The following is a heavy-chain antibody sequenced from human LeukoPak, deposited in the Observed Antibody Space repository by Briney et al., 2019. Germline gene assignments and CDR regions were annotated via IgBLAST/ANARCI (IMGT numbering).Heavy chain of an antibody. CDR3: ANIVGATAFPRRSDAFDI. CDR1: GFTFSSYA. D-gene: IGHD1-26*01. V-gene: IGHV3-23*01. J-gene: IGHJ3*02. Sequence: GGSLRLSCAASGFTFSSYAMSWVRQAPGKGLEWVSAISGSGGSTYYADSVKGRFTISRDNSKNTLYLQMNSLRAEDTAVYYCANIVGATAFPRRSDAFDIWGQGTVVTVSS. CDR2: ISGSGGST.